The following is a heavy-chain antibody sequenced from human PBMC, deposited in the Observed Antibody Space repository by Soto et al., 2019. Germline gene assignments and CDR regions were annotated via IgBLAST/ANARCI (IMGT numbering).Heavy chain of an antibody. CDR2: IYYSGST. D-gene: IGHD1-26*01. Sequence: PSVTLSLTCTVSGGSISSSSYYWGWIRQPPGKGLEWIGSIYYSGSTYYNPSLKSRVTISVDTSKNHFSLKLSSVTAADTAVYYCATQEVGGSYVYTFDPWGQGTLVTVSS. J-gene: IGHJ5*02. CDR1: GGSISSSSYY. V-gene: IGHV4-39*02. CDR3: ATQEVGGSYVYTFDP.